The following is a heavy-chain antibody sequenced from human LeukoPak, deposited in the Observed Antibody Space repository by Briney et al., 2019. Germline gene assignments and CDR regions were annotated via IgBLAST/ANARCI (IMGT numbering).Heavy chain of an antibody. CDR3: AKGTYDSSGYSAAGGAFDI. CDR1: GFTFSSYA. J-gene: IGHJ3*02. Sequence: GGSLRLSCAASGFTFSSYAMSWVRQAPGKGLEWVSAISGSGGSTYYADSVKGRFTISRDNSKNTLYLQMNSLRAEDTAVYYCAKGTYDSSGYSAAGGAFDIWGQGTMVTVSS. V-gene: IGHV3-23*01. D-gene: IGHD3-22*01. CDR2: ISGSGGST.